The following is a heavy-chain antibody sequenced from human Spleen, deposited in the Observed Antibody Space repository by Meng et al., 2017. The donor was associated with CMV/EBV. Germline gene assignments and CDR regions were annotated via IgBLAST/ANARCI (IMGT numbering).Heavy chain of an antibody. CDR3: TRDRYSFWSGYYFPY. V-gene: IGHV3-48*01. D-gene: IGHD3-3*01. CDR1: GFTFSDSW. J-gene: IGHJ4*02. CDR2: SSSRGSTI. Sequence: GGSLRLSCAASGFTFSDSWMNWVRQAPGKGLEWVSYSSSRGSTIYYADSVQGRFTISRDNAKNSLYLQMNSLKTEDTAVYFCTRDRYSFWSGYYFPYWGQGTLVTVSS.